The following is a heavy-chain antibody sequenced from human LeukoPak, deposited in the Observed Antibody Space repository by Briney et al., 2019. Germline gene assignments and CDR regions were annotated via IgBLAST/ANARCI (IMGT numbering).Heavy chain of an antibody. CDR3: ARVYLERLTAGYFDH. CDR1: GFTFSTYA. D-gene: IGHD2-8*01. CDR2: ISDDGRHN. J-gene: IGHJ4*02. Sequence: GGSLKLSCAASGFTFSTYAMNWVRQAPGKGLEWVAVISDDGRHNYYADSVKGRFTISRDNSKSTLYLQMNSLRDDDSAAYFCARVYLERLTAGYFDHWGQGTQVTVSP. V-gene: IGHV3-30*04.